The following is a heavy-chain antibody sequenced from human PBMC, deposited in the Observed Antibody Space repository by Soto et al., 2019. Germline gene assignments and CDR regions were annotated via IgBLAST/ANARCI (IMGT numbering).Heavy chain of an antibody. J-gene: IGHJ3*02. V-gene: IGHV1-58*02. Sequence: ASVKVSCKASGFTFTSSAMQWVRQARGQRLEWIGWIVVGSGNTNYAQKFQERVTITREMSKSTAYMELSGLGSEDTAVYYCAADYCSGGSCYYDAFDIWGQGTMVTVSS. CDR1: GFTFTSSA. CDR2: IVVGSGNT. CDR3: AADYCSGGSCYYDAFDI. D-gene: IGHD2-15*01.